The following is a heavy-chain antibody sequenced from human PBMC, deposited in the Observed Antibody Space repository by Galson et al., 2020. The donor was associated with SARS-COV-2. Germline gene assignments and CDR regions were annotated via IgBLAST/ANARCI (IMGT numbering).Heavy chain of an antibody. J-gene: IGHJ5*02. CDR2: IYYSGST. Sequence: SETLSLTCTVSGGSISSYYWSWIRQPPGKGLEWIGYIYYSGSTNYNPSLKSRVTISVDTSKNQFSLKLSSVTAADTAVYYCARDLITIFGVDTTHWFGPWGQGTLVTVSS. V-gene: IGHV4-59*01. CDR1: GGSISSYY. D-gene: IGHD3-3*01. CDR3: ARDLITIFGVDTTHWFGP.